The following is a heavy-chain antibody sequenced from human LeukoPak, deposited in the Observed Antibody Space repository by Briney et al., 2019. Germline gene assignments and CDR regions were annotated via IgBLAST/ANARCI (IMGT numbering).Heavy chain of an antibody. CDR2: IIPIFGIA. D-gene: IGHD2-2*01. CDR3: ARDVETDCSSTSCYYNWFDP. J-gene: IGHJ5*02. V-gene: IGHV1-69*04. CDR1: GGTFSSYA. Sequence: SVTVSCKASGGTFSSYAISWVRQAPGQGLEWMGRIIPIFGIANYAQKFQGRVTITADKSTSTAYMELSSLRSEDTAVYYCARDVETDCSSTSCYYNWFDPWGQGTLVTVSS.